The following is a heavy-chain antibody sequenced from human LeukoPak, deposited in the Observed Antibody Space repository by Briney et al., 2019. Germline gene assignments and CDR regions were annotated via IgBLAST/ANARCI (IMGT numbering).Heavy chain of an antibody. V-gene: IGHV4-59*01. D-gene: IGHD3-10*01. J-gene: IGHJ6*02. CDR3: ARAAPSYYGSGSLGSYYYGMDV. Sequence: SETLSLTCTVSGGSISSYYWSWIRQPPGKGLEWIGYIYYSGSTNYNPSLKSRVTISVDTSKNQFSLKLSSVTAADTAMYYCARAAPSYYGSGSLGSYYYGMDVWGQGTTVTVSS. CDR2: IYYSGST. CDR1: GGSISSYY.